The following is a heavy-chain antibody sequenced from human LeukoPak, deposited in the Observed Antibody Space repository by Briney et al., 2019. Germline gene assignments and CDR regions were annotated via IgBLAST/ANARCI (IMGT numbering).Heavy chain of an antibody. Sequence: GGSLRLSCAASGFTFSSYAMHWVRQAPGKGLEWVAVISYDGSNKYYADSVKGRFAISRDNSKNTLYLQMNSLRAEDTAVYYCARERGIAVAGTGAVFDYWGQGTLVTVSS. D-gene: IGHD6-19*01. V-gene: IGHV3-30*09. CDR3: ARERGIAVAGTGAVFDY. J-gene: IGHJ4*02. CDR1: GFTFSSYA. CDR2: ISYDGSNK.